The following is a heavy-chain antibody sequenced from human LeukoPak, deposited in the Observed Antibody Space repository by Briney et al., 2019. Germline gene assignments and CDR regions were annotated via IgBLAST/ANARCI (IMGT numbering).Heavy chain of an antibody. CDR3: ARAYSGFSVVDY. CDR1: GFTFSSYG. CDR2: IWYDGSNK. Sequence: PGGSLRLSCAASGFTFSSYGMHWVRQAPGKGLEWVAVIWYDGSNKYCADSVKGRFTISRDNSKNTLYLQMNSLRAEDTAVYYCARAYSGFSVVDYWGQGTLVTVSS. V-gene: IGHV3-33*01. J-gene: IGHJ4*02. D-gene: IGHD5-12*01.